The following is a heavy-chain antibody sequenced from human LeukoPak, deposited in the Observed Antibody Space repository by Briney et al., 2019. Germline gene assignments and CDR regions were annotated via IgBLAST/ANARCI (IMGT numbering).Heavy chain of an antibody. CDR1: GGSFSGYY. Sequence: PSETLSLTCAVYGGSFSGYYWSWIRQPPGKGLEWIGEINHSGSTNHNPSLKSRVTISVDTSKNQFSLKLSSVTAADTAVYYCARGVRFPTPAFDYWGQGTLATVSS. J-gene: IGHJ4*02. D-gene: IGHD3-3*01. CDR2: INHSGST. CDR3: ARGVRFPTPAFDY. V-gene: IGHV4-34*01.